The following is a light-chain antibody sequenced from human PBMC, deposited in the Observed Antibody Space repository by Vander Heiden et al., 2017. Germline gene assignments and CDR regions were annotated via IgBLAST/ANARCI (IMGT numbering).Light chain of an antibody. CDR2: DDS. CDR3: QVWDRSSDHVV. V-gene: IGLV3-21*02. J-gene: IGLJ2*01. CDR1: DIGNKA. Sequence: SYVLTQPPSVSVAPGQKDRISCGGNDIGNKAVDGYQQKPGQAPVLVVYDDSDRPSGIPERFSGANSANTATRTINRGEAGDEADYYCQVWDRSSDHVVFGGGTKLTVL.